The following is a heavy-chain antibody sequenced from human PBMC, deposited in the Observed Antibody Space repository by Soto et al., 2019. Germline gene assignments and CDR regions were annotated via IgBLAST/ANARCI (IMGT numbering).Heavy chain of an antibody. CDR2: INAGNGNT. J-gene: IGHJ4*02. CDR3: ATPIVALD. D-gene: IGHD5-12*01. CDR1: GYTFTSYA. Sequence: ASVKVSCKASGYTFTSYAIHWVRQAPGQRLEWMGWINAGNGNTKYSQKFQGRVIITRDTSAGTAYMELRSLRSEDTAVYYCATPIVALDWGQGTRVTVSS. V-gene: IGHV1-3*01.